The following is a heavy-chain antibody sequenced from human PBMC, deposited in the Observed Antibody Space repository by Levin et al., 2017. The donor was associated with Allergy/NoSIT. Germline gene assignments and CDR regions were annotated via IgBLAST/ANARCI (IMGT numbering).Heavy chain of an antibody. CDR2: IYLSRST. CDR1: GGSIRSGGYS. J-gene: IGHJ4*02. V-gene: IGHV4-30-2*01. D-gene: IGHD5-18*01. Sequence: SQTLSLPCAVSGGSIRSGGYSWRWLRQPPGKGLEWIGNIYLSRSTYYNPSLKSRVTISVDRSKNQFSLNLSSVTAADTAVYYCARVAGYSYGYYFDYWGQGTLVTVSS. CDR3: ARVAGYSYGYYFDY.